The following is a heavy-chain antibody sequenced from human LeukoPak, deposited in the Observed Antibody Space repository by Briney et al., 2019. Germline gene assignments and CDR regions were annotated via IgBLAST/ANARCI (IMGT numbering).Heavy chain of an antibody. CDR3: ARLSAYYYGSYFYYYMDV. V-gene: IGHV3-7*01. CDR1: GFSFSSYW. Sequence: GGSLRLSCAGSGFSFSSYWMTWVRQSPGKGPEWVANIKQDESDRYTADSVKGRFTISRDNAKNSVYLHMSSLRAEDTAVYYCARLSAYYYGSYFYYYMDVWGKGTTVTVSS. D-gene: IGHD3-10*01. CDR2: IKQDESDR. J-gene: IGHJ6*03.